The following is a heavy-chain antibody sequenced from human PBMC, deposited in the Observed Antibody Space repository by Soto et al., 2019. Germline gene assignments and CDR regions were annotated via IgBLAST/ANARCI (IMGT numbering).Heavy chain of an antibody. CDR1: GYTFTGYY. CDR3: ARGEGYHILTVAYDY. Sequence: GASVKVSCKASGYTFTGYYMHWVRQAPGQGLEWMGWINPNSGGTNYAQKFQGRVTMTRDTSISTAYMELSRLRSDDTAVYYCARGEGYHILTVAYDYWRQGDLVTVSS. V-gene: IGHV1-2*02. CDR2: INPNSGGT. D-gene: IGHD3-9*01. J-gene: IGHJ4*02.